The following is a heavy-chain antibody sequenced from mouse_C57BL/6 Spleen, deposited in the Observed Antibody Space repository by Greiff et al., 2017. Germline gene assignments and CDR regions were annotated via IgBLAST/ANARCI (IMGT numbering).Heavy chain of an antibody. CDR2: IYPGDGDT. V-gene: IGHV1-80*01. CDR3: ARSPYYYGSRRGAMDY. CDR1: GYAFSSYW. D-gene: IGHD1-1*01. J-gene: IGHJ4*01. Sequence: VQLQQSGAELVKPGASVKISCKASGYAFSSYWMNWVKQRPGKGLEWIGQIYPGDGDTNYNGKFKGKATLTADKSSSTAYMQLSSLTSEDSAVYFCARSPYYYGSRRGAMDYWGQGTSVTVSS.